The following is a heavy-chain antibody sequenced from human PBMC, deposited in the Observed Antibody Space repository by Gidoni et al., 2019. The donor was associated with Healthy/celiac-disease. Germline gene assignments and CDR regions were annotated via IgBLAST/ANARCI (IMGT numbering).Heavy chain of an antibody. CDR3: ARETTMPDTWFGELSPPYYFDY. CDR2: ISSSSSTI. D-gene: IGHD3-10*01. V-gene: IGHV3-48*01. Sequence: EVQLVESGGGLVQPGGSLRLSCSASGFTFSSYSMNWVRQAPGKGLEWVSYISSSSSTIYYADSVKGRFTISRDNDKNSLYLQMNSLRAEDTAVYYCARETTMPDTWFGELSPPYYFDYWGQGTLVTVSS. J-gene: IGHJ4*02. CDR1: GFTFSSYS.